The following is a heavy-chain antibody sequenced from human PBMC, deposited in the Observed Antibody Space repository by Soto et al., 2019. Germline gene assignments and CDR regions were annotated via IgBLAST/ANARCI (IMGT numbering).Heavy chain of an antibody. CDR1: GYTFTRYH. CDR3: ARGLRSGWSDYFDY. CDR2: IYYSGST. Sequence: CKASGYTFTRYHMHWVRQAPGQGLEWIGYIYYSGSTNYNPSLKSRVTISVDTSKNQFSLKLSSVTAADTAVYYCARGLRSGWSDYFDYWGQGTLVTVSS. D-gene: IGHD6-19*01. J-gene: IGHJ4*02. V-gene: IGHV4-59*01.